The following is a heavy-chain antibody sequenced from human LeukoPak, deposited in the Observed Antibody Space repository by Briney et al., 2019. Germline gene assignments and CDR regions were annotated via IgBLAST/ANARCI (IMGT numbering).Heavy chain of an antibody. CDR1: GFTFSNYN. Sequence: PGGSLTLSCGASGFTFSNYNMDWVRQAPGKGLGWVSSISSSRYIYYADSLKGRFTISRDNAKHSLFLQMDSLRADDTAVYYCATSAPSDIWGRGTMVTVSS. CDR3: ATSAPSDI. V-gene: IGHV3-21*01. CDR2: ISSSRYI. J-gene: IGHJ3*02.